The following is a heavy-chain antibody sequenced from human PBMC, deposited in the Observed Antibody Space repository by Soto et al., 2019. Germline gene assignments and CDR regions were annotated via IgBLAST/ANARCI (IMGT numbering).Heavy chain of an antibody. Sequence: SVKVSCKASGGTFSSYAIRWVRQAPGQGLEWMGGIIPIFGTANYAQKFQGRVTITADESTSTAYMELSSLRSEDTAVYYCAREQRYDFWSGSASVMMGYYYGMDVWG. CDR2: IIPIFGTA. V-gene: IGHV1-69*13. CDR3: AREQRYDFWSGSASVMMGYYYGMDV. D-gene: IGHD3-3*01. J-gene: IGHJ6*02. CDR1: GGTFSSYA.